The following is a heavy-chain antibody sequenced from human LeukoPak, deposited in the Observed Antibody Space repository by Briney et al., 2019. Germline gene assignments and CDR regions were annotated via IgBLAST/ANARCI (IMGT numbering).Heavy chain of an antibody. J-gene: IGHJ6*03. CDR2: ISSSSSYI. CDR3: ARSPPYCSSTSCYQYYYMDD. D-gene: IGHD2-2*01. V-gene: IGHV3-21*01. Sequence: GGSLRLSCAASGFTFSSYSMNWVRQAPEKGLEWVSSISSSSSYIYYADSVKGRFTISRDNAKNSLYLQMNSLRAEDTAVYYCARSPPYCSSTSCYQYYYMDDWGKGTTVTVSS. CDR1: GFTFSSYS.